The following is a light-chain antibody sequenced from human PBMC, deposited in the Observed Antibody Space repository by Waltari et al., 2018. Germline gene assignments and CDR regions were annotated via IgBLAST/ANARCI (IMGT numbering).Light chain of an antibody. CDR2: DVN. V-gene: IGLV2-14*03. J-gene: IGLJ2*01. Sequence: QSALTQPAPVSASPGQSITISCTGTSGDVGASDYVSWYQQHPGKAPQLIIYDVNKRPSGVSHRFSASKSGNTASLTIFGLQAEDEADYYCISYTSTTTYVVVGGGTKLTVL. CDR1: SGDVGASDY. CDR3: ISYTSTTTYVV.